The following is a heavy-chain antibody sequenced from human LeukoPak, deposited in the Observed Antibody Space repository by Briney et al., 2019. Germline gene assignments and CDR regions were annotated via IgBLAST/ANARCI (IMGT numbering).Heavy chain of an antibody. D-gene: IGHD3-3*01. CDR3: ARGDFWSGYRTIDY. J-gene: IGHJ4*02. CDR1: GGSISSSTYY. V-gene: IGHV4-39*01. CDR2: IYYSGST. Sequence: PSETLSLTCTVSGGSISSSTYYWAWIRQPPGKGLEWIGSIYYSGSTHYNPSLKSRVTISVDTSKNQFSLKLSSVTAADTAVYYCARGDFWSGYRTIDYWGQGTLVTVSS.